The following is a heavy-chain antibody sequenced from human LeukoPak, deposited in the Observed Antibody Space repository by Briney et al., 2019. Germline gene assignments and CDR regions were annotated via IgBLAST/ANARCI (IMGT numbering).Heavy chain of an antibody. Sequence: GGSLRLSCAVSGFTFDDYAMHWVRQAPGKGLEWVSGISWNSGSIGYADSVKGRFTISRDNAKNSLYLQMNSLRAEDTALYYCAKDSSSGRYYYYGMDVWGQGTTVTVSS. CDR2: ISWNSGSI. V-gene: IGHV3-9*01. D-gene: IGHD6-19*01. J-gene: IGHJ6*02. CDR3: AKDSSSGRYYYYGMDV. CDR1: GFTFDDYA.